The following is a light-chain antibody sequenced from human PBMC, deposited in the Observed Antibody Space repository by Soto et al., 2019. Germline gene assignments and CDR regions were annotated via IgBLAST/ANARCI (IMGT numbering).Light chain of an antibody. CDR2: GNS. V-gene: IGLV1-40*01. Sequence: QSLLTQPPSVSGAPGQRVTISCTGSSSNIGAGYDVHWYQQLPGTAPKLLIYGNSVRPSGVPDRFSGSQSGTPASLAITGLQAEDEADYYCQSYDSSPSGFYVFGTGTNVTGL. J-gene: IGLJ1*01. CDR1: SSNIGAGYD. CDR3: QSYDSSPSGFYV.